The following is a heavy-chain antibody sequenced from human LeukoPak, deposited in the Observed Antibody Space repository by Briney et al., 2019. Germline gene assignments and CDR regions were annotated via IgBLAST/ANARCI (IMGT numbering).Heavy chain of an antibody. J-gene: IGHJ4*02. CDR2: IYYSGST. D-gene: IGHD5-24*01. CDR1: GGSITGYY. Sequence: SGTLSLTCAVSGGSITGYYWSWIRQPPGKGLEWIGYIYYSGSTNYNPSLKSRVTISVDTSKNQFSLNLSSGPAADTAVYYCARAARRDGYNFLDYGGRGTRVTVS. CDR3: ARAARRDGYNFLDY. V-gene: IGHV4-59*01.